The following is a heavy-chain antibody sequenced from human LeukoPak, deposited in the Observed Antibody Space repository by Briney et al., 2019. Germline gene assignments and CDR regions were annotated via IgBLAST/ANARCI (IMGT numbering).Heavy chain of an antibody. CDR1: GGSTSSSSYY. CDR3: ARGGSSSVWVDY. V-gene: IGHV4-39*07. Sequence: SETLSLTCTVSGGSTSSSSYYWGWIRQPPGKGLEWIGSIYYSGSTYYNPSLKSRVTISVDTSKNQFSLKLSSVTAADTAVYYCARGGSSSVWVDYWGQGTLVTVSS. CDR2: IYYSGST. D-gene: IGHD6-6*01. J-gene: IGHJ4*02.